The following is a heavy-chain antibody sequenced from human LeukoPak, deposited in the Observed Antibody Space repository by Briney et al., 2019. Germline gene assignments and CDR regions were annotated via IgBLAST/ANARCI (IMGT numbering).Heavy chain of an antibody. J-gene: IGHJ4*02. CDR1: GFTFSSYE. CDR2: ISSSGSTI. CDR3: ATDGGPDCGGDCPDFDF. V-gene: IGHV3-48*03. Sequence: GGSLRLSCAASGFTFSSYEMNWVRQAPGKGREWVSYISSSGSTIYYADSVKGRFTISRDNAKNSLYLQMNSLKTEATAVYYCATDGGPDCGGDCPDFDFRGQGTLVTVSS. D-gene: IGHD2-21*02.